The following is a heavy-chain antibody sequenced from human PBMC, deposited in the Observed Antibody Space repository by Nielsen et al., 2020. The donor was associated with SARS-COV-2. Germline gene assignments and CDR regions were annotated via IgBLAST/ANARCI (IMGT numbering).Heavy chain of an antibody. J-gene: IGHJ6*02. CDR1: GYTFTSYA. V-gene: IGHV1-3*01. D-gene: IGHD1-26*01. CDR2: INAGSGNT. Sequence: ASVKVSCKASGYTFTSYAMHWVRQAPGQRLEWMGWINAGSGNTKYSQKFQGRVTITRDTSASTAYLDLSSLRSEDTAVYYCARAVGAYRDYYYGMDVWGQGTSVTVSS. CDR3: ARAVGAYRDYYYGMDV.